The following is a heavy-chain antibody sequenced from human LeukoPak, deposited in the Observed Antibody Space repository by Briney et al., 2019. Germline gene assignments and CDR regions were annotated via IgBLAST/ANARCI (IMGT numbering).Heavy chain of an antibody. CDR3: ARGLYGDYVPEYFQN. V-gene: IGHV4-61*01. CDR2: LYYSGST. J-gene: IGHJ1*01. CDR1: RGSVRSGYYY. Sequence: SETLSLTCTVSRGSVRSGYYYWSWIRQPPGKGLEWIGYLYYSGSTNYNPSLKSRVTISVDTSKNQFSLNLSSVTAADTAVYCCARGLYGDYVPEYFQNWGQGTLVTVSS. D-gene: IGHD4-17*01.